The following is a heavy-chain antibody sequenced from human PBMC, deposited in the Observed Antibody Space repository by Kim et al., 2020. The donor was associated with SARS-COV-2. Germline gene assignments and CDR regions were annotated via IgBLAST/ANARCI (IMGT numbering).Heavy chain of an antibody. J-gene: IGHJ4*02. CDR3: AREGLGSSGYFDY. D-gene: IGHD6-6*01. V-gene: IGHV4-59*01. CDR1: GGSIRSYY. CDR2: IYYSGST. Sequence: SETLSLTCTVSGGSIRSYYWSWIRQPPGKGLEWIGYIYYSGSTNYNPSLKSRVAISVDTSKNQFSLKLSSVTAADTAVYYCAREGLGSSGYFDYWGQGTLVTVSS.